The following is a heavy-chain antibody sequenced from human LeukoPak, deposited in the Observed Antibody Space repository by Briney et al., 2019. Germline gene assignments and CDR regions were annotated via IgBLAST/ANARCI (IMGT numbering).Heavy chain of an antibody. D-gene: IGHD3-16*01. Sequence: SETLSLTCTVSDDSFNNYYWSWIRQPPGKGLEWIGYIYYNGNTNYNPSLKSRVTISVDTSNNQFSLKLSSVTAAATAVYFCARDGGDYWGQGTLVTVSS. CDR2: IYYNGNT. J-gene: IGHJ4*02. V-gene: IGHV4-59*12. CDR1: DDSFNNYY. CDR3: ARDGGDY.